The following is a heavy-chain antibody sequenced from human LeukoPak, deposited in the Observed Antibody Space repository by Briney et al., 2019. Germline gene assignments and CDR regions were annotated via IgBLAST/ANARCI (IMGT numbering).Heavy chain of an antibody. D-gene: IGHD4-17*01. CDR3: ARQGDPTVTATGDY. CDR2: IYYSGST. Sequence: PSETLSLTCTVSGGSISGSSYYWGWIRQPPGKGLEWIGSIYYSGSTYYNPSLKSRVTISVDTSKNQFSLKLSSVTAADTAVYYCARQGDPTVTATGDYWGQGTLVTVSS. CDR1: GGSISGSSYY. J-gene: IGHJ4*02. V-gene: IGHV4-39*01.